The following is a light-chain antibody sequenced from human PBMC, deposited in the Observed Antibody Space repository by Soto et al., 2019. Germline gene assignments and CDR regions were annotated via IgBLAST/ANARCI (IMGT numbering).Light chain of an antibody. CDR3: AAWDDRLNGFV. J-gene: IGLJ1*01. V-gene: IGLV1-44*01. Sequence: QSVLTQPPSASGTPGQRVTISCSGSSSNLGSNTVNWYQQLPGTAPKLLIYNNNQRPSGVPDRFSGSKSGTSASLAISGLQSEAEADYYCAAWDDRLNGFVFGTGTKLTVL. CDR1: SSNLGSNT. CDR2: NNN.